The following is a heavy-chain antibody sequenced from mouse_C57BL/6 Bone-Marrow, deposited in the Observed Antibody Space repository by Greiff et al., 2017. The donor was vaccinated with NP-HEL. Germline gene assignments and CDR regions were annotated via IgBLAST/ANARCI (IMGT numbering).Heavy chain of an antibody. Sequence: QVQLKQSGAELVRPGASVKLSCKASGYTFTDYYINWVKQRPGQGLEWIARIYPGSGNTYYNEKFKGKATLTAEKSSSTAYMQLSSLTSEDSAVYFCAYGNRRDYFDYWGQGTTLTVSS. CDR2: IYPGSGNT. V-gene: IGHV1-76*01. D-gene: IGHD2-10*02. J-gene: IGHJ2*01. CDR3: AYGNRRDYFDY. CDR1: GYTFTDYY.